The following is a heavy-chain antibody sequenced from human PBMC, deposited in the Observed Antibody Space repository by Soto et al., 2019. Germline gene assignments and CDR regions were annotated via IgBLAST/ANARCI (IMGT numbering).Heavy chain of an antibody. J-gene: IGHJ4*02. V-gene: IGHV2-5*02. CDR2: IYWDGDK. Sequence: QITLKESGPTLVKPTQTLTLTCTFSGFSLSTNEMGVGWIRQPPGKALEWLALIYWDGDKHYSPSLRSRLTNTKDTSKNQGVLTMTNMDPVDTATYYCAHRRGAAYGADYFDYWGQGTLVTVTS. CDR3: AHRRGAAYGADYFDY. CDR1: GFSLSTNEMG. D-gene: IGHD2-21*01.